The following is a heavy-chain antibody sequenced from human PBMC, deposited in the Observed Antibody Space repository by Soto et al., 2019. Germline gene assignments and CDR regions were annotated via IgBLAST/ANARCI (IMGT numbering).Heavy chain of an antibody. CDR2: ISYDGSNK. CDR1: GFTFSSYG. V-gene: IGHV3-30*18. CDR3: AKEEAMVPVFDY. D-gene: IGHD5-18*01. J-gene: IGHJ4*02. Sequence: QVQLVESGGGVVQPGRSLRLSCAASGFTFSSYGMHWVRQAPGKGLEWVAVISYDGSNKYYADSVKGRFTISRDNSKNTLYLQMNSLRAEDTAVYYCAKEEAMVPVFDYWGQGTLVTVSS.